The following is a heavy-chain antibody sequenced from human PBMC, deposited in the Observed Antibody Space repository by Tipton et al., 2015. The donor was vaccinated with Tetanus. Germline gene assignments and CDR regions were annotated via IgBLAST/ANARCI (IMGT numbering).Heavy chain of an antibody. CDR3: ARHSSLKALNY. CDR1: GGSISSSSYY. J-gene: IGHJ4*02. D-gene: IGHD3-9*01. V-gene: IGHV4-39*01. Sequence: LRLSCTVSGGSISSSSYYWGWIRQPPGKGLEWIGSAYYSGSTYYNPSLKSRVTISVDTSKNQFSLELSSVTAADTAVYYCARHSSLKALNYWGQGTPVTASS. CDR2: AYYSGST.